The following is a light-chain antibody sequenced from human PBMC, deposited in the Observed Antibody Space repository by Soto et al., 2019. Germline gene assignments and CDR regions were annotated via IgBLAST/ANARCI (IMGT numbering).Light chain of an antibody. CDR2: GAS. CDR3: QQYGSSLPWT. CDR1: QSVSGRY. Sequence: EIVVTQSPGTLSLSPGERATLSCRASQSVSGRYLAWFQQKPGQAPRLLIYGASSRATGIPDRFSGSGSGTDFTLTITRLEPEDFEVYYCQQYGSSLPWTFGQGPKVDIK. J-gene: IGKJ1*01. V-gene: IGKV3-20*01.